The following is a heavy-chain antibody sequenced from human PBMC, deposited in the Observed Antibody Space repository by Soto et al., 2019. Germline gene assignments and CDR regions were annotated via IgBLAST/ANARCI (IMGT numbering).Heavy chain of an antibody. CDR1: GYIFTNSW. D-gene: IGHD2-2*01. V-gene: IGHV5-51*01. J-gene: IGHJ6*02. CDR2: IYPGDSDT. Sequence: GESLKISCKGSGYIFTNSWIGWVRQMPGKGLEWMGIIYPGDSDTRYSPSFQGQVTISADKSITTAYLQWSSLTAPDTAMYYCARLQAAMPAAAGMDVWGQGTAVTVSS. CDR3: ARLQAAMPAAAGMDV.